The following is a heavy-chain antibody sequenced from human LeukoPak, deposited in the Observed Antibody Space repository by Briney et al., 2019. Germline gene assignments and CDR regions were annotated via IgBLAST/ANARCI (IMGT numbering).Heavy chain of an antibody. Sequence: PSETLSLTCAVSGGSISSSNWWSWVRQPPGKGLEWIGEIYHSGSTNYNPSLKSRVTISVDKSKNQFSLKLSSVTAADTGVYYCATGIAAAGTHDAFDIWGQGTMVTVSS. CDR1: GGSISSSNW. J-gene: IGHJ3*02. CDR3: ATGIAAAGTHDAFDI. D-gene: IGHD6-13*01. CDR2: IYHSGST. V-gene: IGHV4-4*02.